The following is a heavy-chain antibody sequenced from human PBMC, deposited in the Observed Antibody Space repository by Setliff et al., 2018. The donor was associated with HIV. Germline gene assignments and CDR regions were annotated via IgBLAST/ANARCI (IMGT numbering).Heavy chain of an antibody. CDR2: IYPIGSPDYPSGNT. CDR1: GGSISSYY. CDR3: TGDYNSGSHRFDY. V-gene: IGHV4-4*08. J-gene: IGHJ4*02. D-gene: IGHD3-10*01. Sequence: LSLTCTVSGGSISSYYWSWIRQSPGKGLEWIGYIYPIGSPDYPSGNTVYNPSFRSRVTLSLDTSKNQFSLKSTSVTAADAAVYYCTGDYNSGSHRFDYWGQGTPVTVSS.